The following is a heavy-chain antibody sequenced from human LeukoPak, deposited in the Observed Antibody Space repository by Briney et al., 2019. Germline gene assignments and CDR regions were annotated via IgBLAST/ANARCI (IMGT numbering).Heavy chain of an antibody. CDR1: GFTFSSYG. CDR2: IRYDGSNK. Sequence: GGSLRLSCAASGFTFSSYGMHWVRQAPGKGLEWVAFIRYDGSNKYYADSVKGRFTISRDNSKNTLYLQMNSLRAEDTAVYYCANIWSREGPRIAAAGTYYYYMDVWGKGTTVTVSS. CDR3: ANIWSREGPRIAAAGTYYYYMDV. J-gene: IGHJ6*03. D-gene: IGHD6-13*01. V-gene: IGHV3-30*02.